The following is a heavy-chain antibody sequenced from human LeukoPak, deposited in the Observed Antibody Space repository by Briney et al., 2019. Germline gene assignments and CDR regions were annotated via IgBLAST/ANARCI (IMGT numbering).Heavy chain of an antibody. CDR3: ARQPVVNRGAVASNFDS. D-gene: IGHD6-19*01. Sequence: SETLSLTCTVSGGFIGSTTCYWGWIRQPPGKGLEWIASIYYSGNTYYNASVESRVTISIDTSKNPFSLKLNSMSATDTAVYFCARQPVVNRGAVASNFDSWGQGTLVTVSA. CDR2: IYYSGNT. V-gene: IGHV4-39*01. CDR1: GGFIGSTTCY. J-gene: IGHJ4*02.